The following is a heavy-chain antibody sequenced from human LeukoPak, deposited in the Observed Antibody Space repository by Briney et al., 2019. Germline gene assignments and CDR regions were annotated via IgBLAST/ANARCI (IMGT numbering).Heavy chain of an antibody. CDR3: ARAAAGLFDY. CDR1: GGSFSGYY. Sequence: SETLSLTCAVYGGSFSGYYWSWIRQHPGKGLEWIGYIYYSGSTYYNPSLKSRVTISVDTSKNQFSLKLSSVTAADTAVYYYARAAAGLFDYWGQGTLVTVSS. D-gene: IGHD6-13*01. J-gene: IGHJ4*02. CDR2: IYYSGST. V-gene: IGHV4-31*11.